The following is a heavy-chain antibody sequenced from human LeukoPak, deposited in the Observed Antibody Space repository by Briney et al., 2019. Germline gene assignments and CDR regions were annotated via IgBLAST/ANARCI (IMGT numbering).Heavy chain of an antibody. D-gene: IGHD5-18*01. V-gene: IGHV3-74*01. J-gene: IGHJ4*02. CDR3: ARGYSYGLFDY. CDR1: GFTFSSYW. Sequence: PGGSLRLSCAASGFTFSSYWMHWVRQAPGKGLVWVSRINSDGSSTSYADSVKGRFTISRDSAKNTLYLQMNSLRAEDTAVYYCARGYSYGLFDYWGQGTLVTVSS. CDR2: INSDGSST.